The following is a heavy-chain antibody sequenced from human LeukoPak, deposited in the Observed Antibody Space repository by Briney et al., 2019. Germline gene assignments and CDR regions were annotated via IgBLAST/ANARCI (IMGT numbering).Heavy chain of an antibody. J-gene: IGHJ1*01. V-gene: IGHV3-74*01. CDR3: AAYDNSGYSKKYFQH. D-gene: IGHD3-22*01. Sequence: PGGSLRLSCAASGLTFNNYWMHWVRQAPGKGLLWVSRINTDGSSTNYADSVKGRFTISRDNAKNTVYLQMNSPRADDTAVYYCAAYDNSGYSKKYFQHWGQGTLVTVSS. CDR1: GLTFNNYW. CDR2: INTDGSST.